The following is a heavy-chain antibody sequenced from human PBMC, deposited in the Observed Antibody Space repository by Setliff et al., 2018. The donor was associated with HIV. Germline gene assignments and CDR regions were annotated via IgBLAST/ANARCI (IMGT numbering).Heavy chain of an antibody. V-gene: IGHV4-34*01. Sequence: PSETLSLTCAVYGGSFSGYYWSWIRQPPGKGLEWIGEINHSGSTNYNMSLWSRVTISLDASRNQFSLELISETAADTAVYYCAGGPGTTSIDYWAQGTLVTVSS. J-gene: IGHJ4*02. CDR3: AGGPGTTSIDY. D-gene: IGHD1-26*01. CDR1: GGSFSGYY. CDR2: INHSGST.